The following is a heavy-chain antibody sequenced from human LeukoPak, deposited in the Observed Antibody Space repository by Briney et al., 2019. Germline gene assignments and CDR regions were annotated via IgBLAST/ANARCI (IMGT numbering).Heavy chain of an antibody. CDR3: FTDLAG. CDR1: TFTLSNAW. V-gene: IGHV3-15*01. CDR2: IRSRIHGGTR. Sequence: GGSLRLSCTASTFTLSNAWMHWVRQAPGKGLEWVGRIRSRIHGGTRDYAAPVKDRFTISRDDSTNALFLLMSSLKTEDTAVYYCFTDLAGWGQGTLVTVSS. J-gene: IGHJ4*02.